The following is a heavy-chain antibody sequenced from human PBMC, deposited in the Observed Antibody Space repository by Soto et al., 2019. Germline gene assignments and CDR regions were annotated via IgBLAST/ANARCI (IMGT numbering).Heavy chain of an antibody. J-gene: IGHJ4*02. Sequence: PGGSLRLSCAASGFTVSSNYMSWVRQAPGKGLEWVSILYIDGSTYYADSVKGRFTISRDNSKNTLYLQMNSLRAEDTAVYYCARDLPHYFDYWGQGTLVTVS. CDR3: ARDLPHYFDY. CDR2: LYIDGST. CDR1: GFTVSSNY. V-gene: IGHV3-66*01.